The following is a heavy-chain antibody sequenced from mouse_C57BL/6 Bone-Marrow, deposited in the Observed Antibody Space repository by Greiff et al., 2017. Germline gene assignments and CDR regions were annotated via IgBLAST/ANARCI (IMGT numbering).Heavy chain of an antibody. CDR2: IDPENGDT. Sequence: EVNVVESGAELVRPGASVKLSCTASGFNIKDDYMHWVKQRPEQGLEWIGWIDPENGDTEYASKFQGKATITADTSSNTAYLQLSSLTSEDTAVYYCTTYYSNCPWFAYWGQGTLVTVSA. V-gene: IGHV14-4*01. D-gene: IGHD2-5*01. CDR1: GFNIKDDY. J-gene: IGHJ3*01. CDR3: TTYYSNCPWFAY.